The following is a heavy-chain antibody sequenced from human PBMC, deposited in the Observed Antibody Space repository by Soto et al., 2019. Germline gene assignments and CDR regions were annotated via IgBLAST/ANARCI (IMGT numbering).Heavy chain of an antibody. J-gene: IGHJ4*02. CDR1: GGTFSSYA. CDR3: ARDRDGVVVTAEHFDY. Sequence: QVQLVQSGAEVKKPGSSVKVSCKASGGTFSSYAISWVRQAPGQGLEWMGGIIPIFGTANYAQKFQGRVTITADESTSTAYKELSSLRSEDTAVYYCARDRDGVVVTAEHFDYWGQGTLVTVSS. CDR2: IIPIFGTA. V-gene: IGHV1-69*01. D-gene: IGHD2-21*02.